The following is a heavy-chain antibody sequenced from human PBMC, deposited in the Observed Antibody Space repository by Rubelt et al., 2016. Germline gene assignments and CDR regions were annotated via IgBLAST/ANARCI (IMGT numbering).Heavy chain of an antibody. J-gene: IGHJ4*02. CDR3: GRDHWGSIDY. Sequence: QVQLQESGPGLVKPSETLSLICTVSSDSISSYYWSWIRQPAGKGLEWIGRMYTSGSPNYNPSLKSRVSMSVDASKGQFSLKLSSVTAADTAVYYCGRDHWGSIDYWGPGTLVTVSS. CDR1: SDSISSYY. D-gene: IGHD3-16*01. CDR2: MYTSGSP. V-gene: IGHV4-4*07.